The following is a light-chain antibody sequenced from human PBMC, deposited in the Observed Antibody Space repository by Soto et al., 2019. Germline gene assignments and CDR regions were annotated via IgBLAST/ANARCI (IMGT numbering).Light chain of an antibody. CDR3: QHYDSLPIT. CDR1: QSVSSSY. Sequence: EISVTHSPGTLSLSPVEIATLSGRASQSVSSSYLAWYQQQPGQAPRLLIYGASSRATGIPDRFGGSGSGTDFTLTISRLEPEDFAVFYCQHYDSLPITFGQGKRLEI. J-gene: IGKJ5*01. CDR2: GAS. V-gene: IGKV3-20*01.